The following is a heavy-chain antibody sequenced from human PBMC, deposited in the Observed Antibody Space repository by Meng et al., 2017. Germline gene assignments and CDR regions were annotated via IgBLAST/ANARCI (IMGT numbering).Heavy chain of an antibody. CDR2: AYYRSKWYH. J-gene: IGHJ4*02. Sequence: QRRQSGPGLVKPSQTLSLICAISGDSVSSNSAAWNWIRQSPSRGLEWLGRAYYRSKWYHDYAESVKSRISIDPDTSKNQFSLQLRSVTPEDSAVYYCARGSYSFDSWGQRTLVTVSS. CDR1: GDSVSSNSAA. D-gene: IGHD1-26*01. CDR3: ARGSYSFDS. V-gene: IGHV6-1*01.